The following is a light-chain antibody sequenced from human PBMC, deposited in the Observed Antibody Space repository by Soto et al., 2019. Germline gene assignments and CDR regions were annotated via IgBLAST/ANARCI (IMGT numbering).Light chain of an antibody. CDR3: CSYAGPITFLL. CDR1: SSDVGNYNL. V-gene: IGLV2-23*03. J-gene: IGLJ2*01. Sequence: QSVLTQPASVSGSPGQSITIPCTGISSDVGNYNLVSWYQQHPGKAPKLIIYEGSKRPSGVSHRFSGSKSGNTASLTVSGLQTEDEADYYCCSYAGPITFLLFGGGTKVTVL. CDR2: EGS.